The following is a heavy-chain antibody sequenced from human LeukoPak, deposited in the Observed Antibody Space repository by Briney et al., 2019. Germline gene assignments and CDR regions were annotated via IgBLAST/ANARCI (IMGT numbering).Heavy chain of an antibody. CDR3: ARVVRGSSWYYYYMDV. Sequence: SETLSLTCTVSGGSISSGGYYWSWIRQHPGKGLEWIVYIYYSGSTYYNPSLKSRVTISVDTSKNQFSLKLSSVTAADTAVYYCARVVRGSSWYYYYMDVWGKGTTVTVSS. CDR1: GGSISSGGYY. CDR2: IYYSGST. D-gene: IGHD6-13*01. J-gene: IGHJ6*03. V-gene: IGHV4-31*03.